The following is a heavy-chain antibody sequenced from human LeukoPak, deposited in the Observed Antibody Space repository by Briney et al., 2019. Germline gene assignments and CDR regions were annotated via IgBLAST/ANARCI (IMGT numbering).Heavy chain of an antibody. CDR1: GYTFTDYY. J-gene: IGHJ4*02. D-gene: IGHD6-19*01. Sequence: GASVKVSCKVSGYTFTDYYMHWVRQAPGQGLEWMGWIDPNNGVTKYAQKLQGRVTMTRDTSISTAYMELSGLRSDDTAVYYCARGRLVVAGTITSPFDYWGQGTLVTVSS. CDR3: ARGRLVVAGTITSPFDY. V-gene: IGHV1-2*02. CDR2: IDPNNGVT.